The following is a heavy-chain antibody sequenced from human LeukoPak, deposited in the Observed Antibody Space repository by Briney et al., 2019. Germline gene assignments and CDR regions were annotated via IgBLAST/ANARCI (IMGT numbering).Heavy chain of an antibody. J-gene: IGHJ4*02. V-gene: IGHV3-30*04. D-gene: IGHD3-10*01. CDR3: ARGSHQDYFGSMTYLFDY. CDR2: ISHDGRNK. CDR1: GFTFSSYT. Sequence: PGGSLRLSCAASGFTFSSYTIHWVRQAPGKGVEWVTLISHDGRNKNYADSVKGRFTISRDNSKRTLYLEVNSLRAEDTAVYYCARGSHQDYFGSMTYLFDYWGQGTLVTVSS.